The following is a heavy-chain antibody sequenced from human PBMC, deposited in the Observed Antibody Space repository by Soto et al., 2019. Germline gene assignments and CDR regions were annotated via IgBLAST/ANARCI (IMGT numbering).Heavy chain of an antibody. J-gene: IGHJ4*02. D-gene: IGHD3-16*01. Sequence: VSGPTLVNPTQTLTLTCTFSGFSLSTSGMCVSWIRQPPGKALEWLALIDWDDDKYYSTSLKTRLTISKDTSKNQVVLTMTNMDPVDTATYYCARIRWSGVTTFPYYFDYWGQGTLVTVSS. CDR1: GFSLSTSGMC. CDR3: ARIRWSGVTTFPYYFDY. V-gene: IGHV2-70*01. CDR2: IDWDDDK.